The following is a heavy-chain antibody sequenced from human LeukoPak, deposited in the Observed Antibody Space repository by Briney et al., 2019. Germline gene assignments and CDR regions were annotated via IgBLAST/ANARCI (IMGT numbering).Heavy chain of an antibody. CDR1: GYTFTDYY. CDR2: ISPNSGGT. V-gene: IGHV1-2*02. CDR3: ARDYVGDNWFDP. J-gene: IGHJ5*02. Sequence: ASVKVSCKASGYTFTDYYMHWVRQAPGQGLEWMGWISPNSGGTSYAQTCQGRVTMTRDTSISTAYMELSRLRSDDTAVYYCARDYVGDNWFDPWGQGTLVTVSS. D-gene: IGHD3-16*01.